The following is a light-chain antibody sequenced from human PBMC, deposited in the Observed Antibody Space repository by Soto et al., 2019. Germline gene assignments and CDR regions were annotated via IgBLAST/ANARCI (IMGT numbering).Light chain of an antibody. J-gene: IGKJ1*01. CDR2: GAS. CDR3: QQYNNWLTWT. V-gene: IGKV3-15*01. Sequence: EIVLTQSPGTLSLSPGDRATLSCRASQSVSRSYLGWYQQKPGQPPRLLIYGASTRATGIPARFSGSGSGTEFTLTISSLQSEDFAVYYCQQYNNWLTWTFGQGTKVDIK. CDR1: QSVSRSY.